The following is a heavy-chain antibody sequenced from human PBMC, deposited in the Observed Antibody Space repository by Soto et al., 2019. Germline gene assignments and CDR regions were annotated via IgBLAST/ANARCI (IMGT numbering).Heavy chain of an antibody. J-gene: IGHJ1*01. CDR1: GFTFRTYA. CDR2: ISASGGST. V-gene: IGHV3-23*01. Sequence: EVQLLESGGGLVQPGGSLRLTCAASGFTFRTYAMSWVRQAPGKGLEWVSAISASGGSTYYADSVKGRFTISRDNSRNRLYLQTNGLRVEDTAVYYCAAGDGYNPPYFQHWGQGTLVTVSS. D-gene: IGHD5-12*01. CDR3: AAGDGYNPPYFQH.